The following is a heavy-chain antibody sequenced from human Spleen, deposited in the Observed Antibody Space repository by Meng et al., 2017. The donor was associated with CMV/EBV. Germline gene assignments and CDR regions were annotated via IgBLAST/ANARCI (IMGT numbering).Heavy chain of an antibody. CDR3: ARGGPGRFLEWPGGMDV. J-gene: IGHJ6*02. D-gene: IGHD3-3*01. V-gene: IGHV4-39*07. CDR1: GGSISSTTTYY. CDR2: IYYSGTT. Sequence: GSLRLSCTVSGGSISSTTTYYWGRIRQPPGQGLEWIGTIYYSGTTYYNPSLTGRVTISVDTSKNQFSLKLSSVTAADTAVYYCARGGPGRFLEWPGGMDVWGQGTTVTVSS.